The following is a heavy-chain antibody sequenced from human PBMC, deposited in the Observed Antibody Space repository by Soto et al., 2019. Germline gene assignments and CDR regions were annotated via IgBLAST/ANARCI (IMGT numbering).Heavy chain of an antibody. CDR2: IKQDGSEK. Sequence: PGGSLRLSCAASGFTFSSYWMTWVRQAPGKGLEWVANIKQDGSEKYYVDSVKGRFTISRDNAKNSLYLQMNSLRAEDTAVYYCARDQNWSRPDYWGPDYWGQGTLVTVSS. CDR1: GFTFSSYW. V-gene: IGHV3-7*01. J-gene: IGHJ4*02. D-gene: IGHD4-17*01. CDR3: ARDQNWSRPDYWGPDY.